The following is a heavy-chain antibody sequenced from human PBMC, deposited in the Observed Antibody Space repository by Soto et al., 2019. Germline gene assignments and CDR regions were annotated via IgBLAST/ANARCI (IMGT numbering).Heavy chain of an antibody. CDR3: ARDRGFILVGGPHNDYYYSYMAF. D-gene: IGHD3-10*01. V-gene: IGHV1-18*01. CDR2: ISAYNGNT. Sequence: ASVKVSCKASGYTFTSYGISWVRQAPGQGLEWMGWISAYNGNTNYAQKLQGRVTMTTDTSTSTAYMELRSLRSDDTAVYYCARDRGFILVGGPHNDYYYSYMAFWGKGTTVPVSS. J-gene: IGHJ6*03. CDR1: GYTFTSYG.